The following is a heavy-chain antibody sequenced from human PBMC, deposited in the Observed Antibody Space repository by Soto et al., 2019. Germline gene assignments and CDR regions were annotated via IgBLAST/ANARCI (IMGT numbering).Heavy chain of an antibody. D-gene: IGHD5-18*01. CDR2: IYWYDDK. CDR1: GFSLSTSGVG. CDR3: AHRGYSLGLDY. J-gene: IGHJ4*02. V-gene: IGHV2-5*01. Sequence: QITLKESGPTLVKPTQTLTLTCTFSGFSLSTSGVGVGWIRQPPEKALEWLALIYWYDDKRYSPSLKSRLTITKNNSKNQVVLTMTNMDPVDTATYYCAHRGYSLGLDYWGQGPLVTVSS.